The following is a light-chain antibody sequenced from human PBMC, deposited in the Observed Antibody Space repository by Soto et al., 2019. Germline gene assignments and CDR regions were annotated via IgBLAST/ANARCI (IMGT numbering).Light chain of an antibody. CDR3: QQYYTTPVT. CDR1: RSLLYSSSNKNY. J-gene: IGKJ4*01. Sequence: DIVMTQSPDSLAVSLGERATINCKSSRSLLYSSSNKNYLAWYQQRPGQPPKLLIYWASTREAGVPDRFSGSGSGTDFTLTISSLQAEDVAVYYCQQYYTTPVTFGGGTKVEIK. V-gene: IGKV4-1*01. CDR2: WAS.